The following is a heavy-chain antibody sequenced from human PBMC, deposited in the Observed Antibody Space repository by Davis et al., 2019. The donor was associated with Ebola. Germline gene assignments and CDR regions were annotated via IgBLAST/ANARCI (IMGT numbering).Heavy chain of an antibody. V-gene: IGHV4-34*01. Sequence: SETLSLTCAVYGGSFSGYYWGWIRQPPGQGLEWIGSIYYSGSTYYNPSLNSRVTISIDTSKNQFSLELNSVTAADTALYHCARTYGSGSYTSYYGIDVWGLGTTVTVSS. J-gene: IGHJ6*02. CDR2: IYYSGST. D-gene: IGHD3-10*01. CDR1: GGSFSGYY. CDR3: ARTYGSGSYTSYYGIDV.